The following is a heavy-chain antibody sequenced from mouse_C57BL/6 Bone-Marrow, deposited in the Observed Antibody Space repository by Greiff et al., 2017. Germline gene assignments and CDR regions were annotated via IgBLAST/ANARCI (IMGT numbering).Heavy chain of an antibody. CDR3: ARPGYYGSSPPFAY. CDR1: GFTFSDYG. CDR2: ISSGSSTI. V-gene: IGHV5-17*01. D-gene: IGHD1-1*01. J-gene: IGHJ3*01. Sequence: EVKLMESGGGLVKPGGSLKLSCAASGFTFSDYGMHWVRQAPEKGLEWVAYISSGSSTIYYADTVKGRFTISRDNAKNTLFLQMTSLRSEDTAMYYCARPGYYGSSPPFAYWGQGTLVTVSA.